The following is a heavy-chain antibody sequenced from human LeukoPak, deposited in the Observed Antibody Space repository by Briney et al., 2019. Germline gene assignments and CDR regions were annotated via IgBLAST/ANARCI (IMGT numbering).Heavy chain of an antibody. CDR3: ASFYCSGGSCYQYYSYYYMDV. V-gene: IGHV4-39*01. CDR1: GGSISSSSYY. Sequence: SETLSLTCTVSGGSISSSSYYWGWIRQPPGKGLEWIGSIYYSGSTYSNPSLRSRVTISVDTSKNQFSLKLNSVTAADTAVYYCASFYCSGGSCYQYYSYYYMDVWGKGTTVTIS. D-gene: IGHD2-15*01. CDR2: IYYSGST. J-gene: IGHJ6*03.